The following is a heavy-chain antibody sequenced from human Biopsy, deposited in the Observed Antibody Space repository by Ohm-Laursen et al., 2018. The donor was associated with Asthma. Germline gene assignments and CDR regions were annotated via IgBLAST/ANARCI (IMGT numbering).Heavy chain of an antibody. J-gene: IGHJ6*02. Sequence: SETLSLTCALNRGPFRGYVWAWIRQPPGKGLEWIGEIPQGGATTVNPSLKSRVTISMAPSKSQLYLCLRSLTAADTAVYYCASGPQWSGLDIWGQGTTVTVSS. V-gene: IGHV4-34*01. D-gene: IGHD2-8*01. CDR2: IPQGGAT. CDR3: ASGPQWSGLDI. CDR1: RGPFRGYV.